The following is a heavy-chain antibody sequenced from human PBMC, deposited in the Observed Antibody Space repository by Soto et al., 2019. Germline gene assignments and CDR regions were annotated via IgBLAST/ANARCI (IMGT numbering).Heavy chain of an antibody. CDR3: ARAAMGGSSWPFDY. J-gene: IGHJ4*02. V-gene: IGHV4-4*02. CDR1: GGSISSSNW. D-gene: IGHD6-13*01. CDR2: IYHSGST. Sequence: QVQLQESGPGLVKPSGTLSLTCAVSGGSISSSNWWSWVRQPPGKGLEWIGEIYHSGSTNYNPSLKGRVTISVDKSKTQLSLKLSSATAAATAVYYWARAAMGGSSWPFDYWGQGTLVTVSS.